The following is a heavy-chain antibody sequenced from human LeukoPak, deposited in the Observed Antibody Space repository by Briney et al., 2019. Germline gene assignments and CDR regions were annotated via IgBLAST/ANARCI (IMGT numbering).Heavy chain of an antibody. D-gene: IGHD5-12*01. CDR2: IYYSGST. CDR3: ALGGGSGYSGYDLRGTFDY. V-gene: IGHV4-30-4*01. J-gene: IGHJ4*02. CDR1: GGSISGGDKY. Sequence: SQTLSLTCTVSGGSISGGDKYWSWIRQPPGKDLEWIGYIYYSGSTYYNPSLRGRVTISVDTSKNQFSLKLSSVTAADTAVYYCALGGGSGYSGYDLRGTFDYWGQGTLVTVSS.